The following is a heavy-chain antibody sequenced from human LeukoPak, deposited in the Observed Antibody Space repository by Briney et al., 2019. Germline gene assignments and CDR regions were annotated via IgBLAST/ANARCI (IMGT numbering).Heavy chain of an antibody. D-gene: IGHD1-26*01. J-gene: IGHJ4*02. Sequence: SETLSLTCTASGGTISSYYWSWIRQPPGKGLEWIWYIYTSGSSNYNPYLMRRGTTSADTTNNNSLLQLSTVTAADTTVNYCARRVVGAVFDYWGQGTLVTVSS. CDR2: IYTSGSS. CDR3: ARRVVGAVFDY. CDR1: GGTISSYY. V-gene: IGHV4-4*08.